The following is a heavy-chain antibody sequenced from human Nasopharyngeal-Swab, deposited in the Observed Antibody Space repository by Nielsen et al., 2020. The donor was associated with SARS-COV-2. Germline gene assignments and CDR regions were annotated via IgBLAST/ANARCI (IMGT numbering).Heavy chain of an antibody. Sequence: GGSLRLSCAASGFTFDDYAMHWVRQAPGKGLEWVSGISWNSGSIGYADSVKGRFTISRDNAKNSLYLQMNSLRAEDTAVYYCARDDYVWGSYRYTGGNWFDPWGQGTLVTVSS. CDR3: ARDDYVWGSYRYTGGNWFDP. V-gene: IGHV3-9*01. D-gene: IGHD3-16*02. J-gene: IGHJ5*02. CDR2: ISWNSGSI. CDR1: GFTFDDYA.